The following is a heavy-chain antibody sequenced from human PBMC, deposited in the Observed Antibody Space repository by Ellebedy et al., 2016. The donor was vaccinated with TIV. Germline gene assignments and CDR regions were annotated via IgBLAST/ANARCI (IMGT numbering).Heavy chain of an antibody. CDR3: ARDAGGTFYHGMDV. CDR1: GFSFSDYN. D-gene: IGHD2-8*02. CDR2: ISRATPAI. J-gene: IGHJ6*02. Sequence: GESLKISCAASGFSFSDYNMNWVRQAPGKGLEWISYISRATPAIFYSDSVRGRFTISKDNGKKSLFLQMDSLRPEDSAVYYCARDAGGTFYHGMDVWGQGTTVTVSS. V-gene: IGHV3-48*04.